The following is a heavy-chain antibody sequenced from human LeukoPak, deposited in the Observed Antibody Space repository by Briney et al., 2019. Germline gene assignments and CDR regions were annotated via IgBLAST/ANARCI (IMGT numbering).Heavy chain of an antibody. J-gene: IGHJ4*02. CDR3: AKRLGFDY. V-gene: IGHV3-23*01. CDR2: ISGSGGST. Sequence: YAMSWXRXAPGKGLEWVSAISGSGGSTYYADSVKGRFTISRDNSKNTLYLQMNSLRAEDTAVYYCAKRLGFDYWGQGTLVTVSS. D-gene: IGHD6-19*01. CDR1: YA.